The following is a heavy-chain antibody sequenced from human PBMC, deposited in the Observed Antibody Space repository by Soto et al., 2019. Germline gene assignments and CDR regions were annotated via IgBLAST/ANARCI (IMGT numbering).Heavy chain of an antibody. CDR2: IFYSGTT. V-gene: IGHV4-31*03. J-gene: IGHJ5*02. Sequence: QVQLQESGPGLVKPSQTLSLTCTVSGGSISSGGYYWSWIRQHPGKGLEWFGYIFYSGTTSYNPSLKGRVTISVATSKTQFSLKLSSVTAAATAVYYCARSVDPWGQGTLVTVSS. CDR1: GGSISSGGYY. CDR3: ARSVDP.